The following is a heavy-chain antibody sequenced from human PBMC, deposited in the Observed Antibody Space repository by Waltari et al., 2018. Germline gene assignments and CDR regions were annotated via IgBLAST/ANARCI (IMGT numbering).Heavy chain of an antibody. J-gene: IGHJ4*02. CDR2: INSDGSST. CDR1: GFTFSSYA. Sequence: VQLVESGGGVVQPGRSLRLSCAASGFTFSSYAMHWVRQAPGKGLVWVSRINSDGSSTSYADSVKGRFTISRDNAKNTLYLQMNSLRAEDTAVYYCARGPDEYYDSSGYKVDYWGQGTLVTVSS. CDR3: ARGPDEYYDSSGYKVDY. V-gene: IGHV3-74*02. D-gene: IGHD3-22*01.